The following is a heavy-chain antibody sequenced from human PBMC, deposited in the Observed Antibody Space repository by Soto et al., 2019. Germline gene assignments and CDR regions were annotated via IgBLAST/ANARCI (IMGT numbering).Heavy chain of an antibody. CDR1: GYTFTDYD. V-gene: IGHV1-8*01. D-gene: IGHD2-21*02. Sequence: ASVKVSCKASGYTFTDYDINWVRQASGQGLEYMGWMSPESGNTGYAPQFQGRVTMTRNTSISTAYMELSSLRSEDTAVYYCEVTTGYWGQGIKVTVSS. CDR2: MSPESGNT. J-gene: IGHJ4*02. CDR3: EVTTGY.